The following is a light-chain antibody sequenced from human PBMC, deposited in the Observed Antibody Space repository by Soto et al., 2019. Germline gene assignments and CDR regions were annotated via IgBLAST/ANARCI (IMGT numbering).Light chain of an antibody. CDR3: AAWDDSLNGVV. V-gene: IGLV1-44*01. J-gene: IGLJ2*01. Sequence: QSVLTQPPSASETPGQRVTISCSGSSSSIGSNTVNWYQQLPGTAPKLLIYNNNQRPSGVPDRFSGSKSGTSASLAISGLQSDDEADYYCAAWDDSLNGVVFGGGTKVTVL. CDR2: NNN. CDR1: SSSIGSNT.